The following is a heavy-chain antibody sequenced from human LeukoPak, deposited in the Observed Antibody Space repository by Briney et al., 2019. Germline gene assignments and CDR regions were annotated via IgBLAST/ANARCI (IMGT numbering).Heavy chain of an antibody. Sequence: SETLSLTCTVSGGSISSYYWSWIRQPPGKGLEWIGYIYTSGSTNYNPSLKSRVTISVDTSKNQFSLKLSSVTAADTAVYYCAGQGYCSSTSCYTGYYYYYYMDVWGKGTTVTVSS. V-gene: IGHV4-4*09. CDR2: IYTSGST. J-gene: IGHJ6*03. D-gene: IGHD2-2*02. CDR3: AGQGYCSSTSCYTGYYYYYYMDV. CDR1: GGSISSYY.